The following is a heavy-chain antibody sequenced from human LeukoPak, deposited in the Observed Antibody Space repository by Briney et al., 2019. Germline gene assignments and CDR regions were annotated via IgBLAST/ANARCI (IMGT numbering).Heavy chain of an antibody. CDR1: GGSFSGYY. Sequence: SETLSLTCAVYGGSFSGYYWSWIRQPPGTGLEWIGEINHSGSTNYNPSLKSRVTISVDTSKNQFSLKLSSVTAADTAVYYCARGNLIVRCRDYYYYMDVWGKGTTVTISS. V-gene: IGHV4-34*01. CDR3: ARGNLIVRCRDYYYYMDV. D-gene: IGHD2-21*01. CDR2: INHSGST. J-gene: IGHJ6*03.